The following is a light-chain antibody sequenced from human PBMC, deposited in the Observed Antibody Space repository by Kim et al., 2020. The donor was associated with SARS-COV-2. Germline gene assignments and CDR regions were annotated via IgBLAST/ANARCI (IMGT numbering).Light chain of an antibody. V-gene: IGLV7-43*01. CDR2: TTH. CDR1: TGAVTSTNL. Sequence: QAVVTQEPSLTVSPGETVTLTCGSSTGAVTSTNLPNWFQQKSRQAPRGLIYTTHNKHSWTPARFSGSLLGDKAALTLSGAQPEDEAEYYCLLYYGGAQMVFGGGTQLTVL. J-gene: IGLJ2*01. CDR3: LLYYGGAQMV.